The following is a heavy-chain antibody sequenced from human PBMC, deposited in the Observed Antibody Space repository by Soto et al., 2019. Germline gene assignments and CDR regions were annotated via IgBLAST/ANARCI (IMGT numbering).Heavy chain of an antibody. D-gene: IGHD6-13*01. CDR3: ARGYRQSGYSSSWVFDY. Sequence: QVQLRESGPGLVKPSQTLSLTCTVSGGSINSGGYYWNWIRQHPGKGLEWIGYMYYSGSTYYNPFFRSSIIISAGTSENHFSLKLRYVTAACTSVYFCARGYRQSGYSSSWVFDYWGQGTLVNVSS. CDR2: MYYSGST. CDR1: GGSINSGGYY. J-gene: IGHJ4*02. V-gene: IGHV4-31*01.